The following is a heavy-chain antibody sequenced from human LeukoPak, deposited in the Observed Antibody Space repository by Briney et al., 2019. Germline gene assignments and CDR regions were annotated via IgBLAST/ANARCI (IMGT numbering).Heavy chain of an antibody. CDR1: GFTFSSYA. Sequence: PGGSLRLSCAASGFTFSSYAMHWVRQAPGKGLEWVAVISYDGSNKYYADSVKGRFTISRDNAKNSLYLQMNSLRAEDTAVYYCTPNFWSGYEGYWGQGTLVTVSS. V-gene: IGHV3-30-3*01. CDR2: ISYDGSNK. D-gene: IGHD3-3*01. J-gene: IGHJ4*02. CDR3: TPNFWSGYEGY.